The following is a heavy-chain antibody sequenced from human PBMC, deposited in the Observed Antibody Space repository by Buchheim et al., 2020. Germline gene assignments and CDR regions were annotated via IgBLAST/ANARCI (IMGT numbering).Heavy chain of an antibody. CDR1: GFTFSSYA. D-gene: IGHD3-16*01. V-gene: IGHV3-30*04. Sequence: QVQLVESGGGVVQPGRSLRLSCAASGFTFSSYAMHWVRQAPGKGLEWVAVISYDGSNKYYADSVKGRFTISRDNSKNTLYLQMNSLRAEDTAVYYCARERGGGVTNWGQGTL. CDR2: ISYDGSNK. J-gene: IGHJ4*02. CDR3: ARERGGGVTN.